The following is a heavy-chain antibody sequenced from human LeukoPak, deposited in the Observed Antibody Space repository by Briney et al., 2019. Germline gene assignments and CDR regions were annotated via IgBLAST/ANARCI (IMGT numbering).Heavy chain of an antibody. V-gene: IGHV4-30-2*01. Sequence: SETLSLTCTVSGGSISSGGYYWSWIRQPPGKGLEWIGYIYHSGSTYYNPSLKSRVTISVDRSKNQFSLKLSSVTAADTAVYYCARADCSSTSWGYYYYMDVWGKGTTVTVSS. CDR3: ARADCSSTSWGYYYYMDV. D-gene: IGHD2-2*01. CDR2: IYHSGST. CDR1: GGSISSGGYY. J-gene: IGHJ6*03.